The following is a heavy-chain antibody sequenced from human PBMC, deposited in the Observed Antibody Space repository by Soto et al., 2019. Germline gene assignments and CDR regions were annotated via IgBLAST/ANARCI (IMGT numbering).Heavy chain of an antibody. CDR1: GFIFSSDC. CDR3: PRGPRGLYHNDY. Sequence: PGGSLILSCAASGFIFSSDCMHWVRQAAGKGLEWVSRINMDGSSTNYADSVKGRFTISRDNAKNMLYLQMDSLRAEDTAVYYCPRGPRGLYHNDYWGQGALVTVSS. J-gene: IGHJ4*02. V-gene: IGHV3-74*01. D-gene: IGHD1-20*01. CDR2: INMDGSST.